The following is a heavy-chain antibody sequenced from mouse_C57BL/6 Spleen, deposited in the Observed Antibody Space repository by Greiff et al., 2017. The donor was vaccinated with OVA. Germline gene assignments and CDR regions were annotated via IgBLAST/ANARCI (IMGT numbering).Heavy chain of an antibody. J-gene: IGHJ4*01. CDR1: GYTFTDYN. Sequence: VQLKQSGPELVKPGASVKIPCKASGYTFTDYNMDWVKQSHGKSLEWIGDINPNNGGTIYNQKFKGKATLTVDKSSSTAYMELRSLTSEDTAVYYCARTGRAYAMDYWGQGTSVTVSS. CDR3: ARTGRAYAMDY. V-gene: IGHV1-18*01. D-gene: IGHD3-3*01. CDR2: INPNNGGT.